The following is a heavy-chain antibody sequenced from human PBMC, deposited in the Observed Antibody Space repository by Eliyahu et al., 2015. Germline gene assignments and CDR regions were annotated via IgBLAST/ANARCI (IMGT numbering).Heavy chain of an antibody. J-gene: IGHJ1*01. V-gene: IGHV3-15*01. CDR3: TSKGRDLDTLIQPH. CDR1: GFTFSNAY. CDR2: IKSKSDGGTA. D-gene: IGHD3-9*01. Sequence: EVQLVESGGGLVEPGGSLRLSCAASGFTFSNAYMNWVRQAPGKGLEWVGHIKSKSDGGTADYAAPVKGRFSISRDDSKNMLYLQMNSLKTEDTAVYFCTSKGRDLDTLIQPHWGQGTLVTVSS.